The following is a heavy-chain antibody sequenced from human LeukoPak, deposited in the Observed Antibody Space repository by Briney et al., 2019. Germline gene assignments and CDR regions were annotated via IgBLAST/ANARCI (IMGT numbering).Heavy chain of an antibody. Sequence: GGSLRLSCAASGFTFSSYSMNWVRQAPGKGLEWVSSISSSSSYIYYADSVKGRFTISRDNAKNSLYLQMNSLRAEDTAVYYCARGVATITTYFDYWGQGTLVTVSS. CDR1: GFTFSSYS. CDR2: ISSSSSYI. D-gene: IGHD5-24*01. J-gene: IGHJ4*02. CDR3: ARGVATITTYFDY. V-gene: IGHV3-21*01.